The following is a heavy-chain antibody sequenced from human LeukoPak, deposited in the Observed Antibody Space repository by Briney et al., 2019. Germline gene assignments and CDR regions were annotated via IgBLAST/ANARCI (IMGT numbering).Heavy chain of an antibody. V-gene: IGHV3-21*01. CDR3: ARDWASVDY. CDR1: GFTLSSYS. D-gene: IGHD3-16*01. J-gene: IGHJ4*02. Sequence: GGSLRLSCAASGFTLSSYSMNWVRQAPGKWLEWVSFISSGSVYIYYADSVKGRFTISRDDAKNSLYLQMNSLRAEDTAVYYCARDWASVDYWGQGTLVTVSS. CDR2: ISSGSVYI.